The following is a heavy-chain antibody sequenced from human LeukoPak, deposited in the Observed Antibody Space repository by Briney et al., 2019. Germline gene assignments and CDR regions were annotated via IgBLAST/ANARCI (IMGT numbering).Heavy chain of an antibody. V-gene: IGHV1-2*02. D-gene: IGHD2-2*01. J-gene: IGHJ5*02. CDR1: GYTFTGYY. CDR3: ARLISGSDTGRVVPAAIAWFDP. Sequence: GASVKVSCKASGYTFTGYYMHWVRQAPGQGLEWMGWINPNSGGTNYAQKFQGRVTMTRDTSISTAYMELSRLRSDDTAVYYCARLISGSDTGRVVPAAIAWFDPWGQGTLVTVSS. CDR2: INPNSGGT.